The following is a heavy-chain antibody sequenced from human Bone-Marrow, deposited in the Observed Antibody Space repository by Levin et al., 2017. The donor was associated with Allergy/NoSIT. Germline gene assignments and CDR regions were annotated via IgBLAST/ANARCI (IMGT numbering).Heavy chain of an antibody. Sequence: LRLSCTVSGGSISSNSYYWSWIRQPAGKGLEWIGHIYTSGYTDYNPSLKSRVTMSIDTSKNQFSLKLSSVTAADTAFYYCAREIRYQYLQHWGQGTPVTVAS. J-gene: IGHJ1*01. D-gene: IGHD3-9*01. V-gene: IGHV4-61*09. CDR3: AREIRYQYLQH. CDR2: IYTSGYT. CDR1: GGSISSNSYY.